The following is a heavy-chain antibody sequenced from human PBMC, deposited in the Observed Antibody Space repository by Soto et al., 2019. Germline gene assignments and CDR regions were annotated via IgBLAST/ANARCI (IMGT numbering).Heavy chain of an antibody. D-gene: IGHD1-1*01. Sequence: EVQLVESGGGLVQPGGSLRLSCAASGFTFSRSAMSWVRQAPGKVLEWVSSLSITGGSTYYADSVKGRFTISRDNSRNTLYLQMNSLRAEDTAVYYCAKEIRPNDYWGQGTLVTVSS. CDR1: GFTFSRSA. CDR3: AKEIRPNDY. J-gene: IGHJ4*02. V-gene: IGHV3-23*04. CDR2: LSITGGST.